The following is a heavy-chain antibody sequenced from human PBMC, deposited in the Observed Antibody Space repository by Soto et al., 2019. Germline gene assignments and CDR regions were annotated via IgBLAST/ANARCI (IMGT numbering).Heavy chain of an antibody. Sequence: SVKVSCKASGGTFSSYAISWVRQAPGQGLEWMGGIIPIFGTANYAQKFQGRVTITADESTSTAYMELSSLRSEDTAVYYCARQLPGHYYYYGMDVWGQGTTVTVSS. J-gene: IGHJ6*02. CDR3: ARQLPGHYYYYGMDV. CDR1: GGTFSSYA. D-gene: IGHD2-2*01. CDR2: IIPIFGTA. V-gene: IGHV1-69*13.